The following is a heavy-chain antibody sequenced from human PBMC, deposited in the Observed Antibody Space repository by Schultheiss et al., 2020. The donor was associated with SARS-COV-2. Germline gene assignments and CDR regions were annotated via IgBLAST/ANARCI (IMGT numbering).Heavy chain of an antibody. CDR2: ISSSSSYT. CDR1: GFTFSDYY. CDR3: ARVAVGATGWGAFDI. D-gene: IGHD1-26*01. J-gene: IGHJ3*02. Sequence: GESLKISCAASGFTFSDYYMSWIRQAPGKGLEWVSYISSSSSYTNYADSVKGRFTISRDNAKNSLYLQMNSLRAEDTAVYYCARVAVGATGWGAFDIWGQGTMVTVSS. V-gene: IGHV3-11*06.